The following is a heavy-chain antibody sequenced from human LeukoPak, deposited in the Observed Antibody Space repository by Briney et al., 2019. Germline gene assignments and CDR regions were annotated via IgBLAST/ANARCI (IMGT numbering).Heavy chain of an antibody. CDR2: IKHDGSEK. CDR3: ARDQHGTGYSYFDY. D-gene: IGHD3-9*01. J-gene: IGHJ4*02. V-gene: IGHV3-7*01. Sequence: GGSLRLPCAASGFTFSSYWMSWVRQAPEKGLEWVANIKHDGSEKYYVDSVRGRFTISRDNAKNSLYLQMNSLRAEDTAVYYCARDQHGTGYSYFDYWGQGTLGTVSS. CDR1: GFTFSSYW.